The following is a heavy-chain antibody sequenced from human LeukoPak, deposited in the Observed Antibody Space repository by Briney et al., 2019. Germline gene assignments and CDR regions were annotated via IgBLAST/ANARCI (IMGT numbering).Heavy chain of an antibody. CDR3: ARVNRDWYSSSWYPDY. J-gene: IGHJ4*02. D-gene: IGHD6-13*01. CDR2: INHSGST. V-gene: IGHV4-34*01. CDR1: GGSFSGYY. Sequence: SETLSLTCAVYGGSFSGYYWSWIRPPPGKGLEWIGEINHSGSTNYNPSLRSRVTISVDTSKNQFSLKLSSVTAADTAVYYCARVNRDWYSSSWYPDYWGQGTLVTVSS.